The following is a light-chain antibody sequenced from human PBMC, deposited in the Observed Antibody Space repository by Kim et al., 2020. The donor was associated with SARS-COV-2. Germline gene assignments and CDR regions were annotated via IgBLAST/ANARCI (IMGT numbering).Light chain of an antibody. V-gene: IGKV1-39*01. Sequence: ASVGDRVNVTCRASQSVDSHLNWYQHRTGRPPKLLIYAGSNLQSGVSSRFSARGFGTDFTLTINNLQPEDFATYYCQQSYRAPPTFGQGTKVDIK. CDR1: QSVDSH. J-gene: IGKJ1*01. CDR3: QQSYRAPPT. CDR2: AGS.